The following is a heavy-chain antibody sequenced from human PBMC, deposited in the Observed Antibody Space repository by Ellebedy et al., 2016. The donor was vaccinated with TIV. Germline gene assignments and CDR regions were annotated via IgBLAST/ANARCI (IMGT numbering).Heavy chain of an antibody. Sequence: SETLSLTCTVSGGSISSGGYYWSWIRQHPGKGLEWIGYIYYSGSTYYNPSLKSRVTISVDTSKNQFSLKLSSVTAADTAVYYCARCDILTGCFYWGQGTLVTVSS. J-gene: IGHJ4*02. D-gene: IGHD3-9*01. V-gene: IGHV4-31*03. CDR3: ARCDILTGCFY. CDR2: IYYSGST. CDR1: GGSISSGGYY.